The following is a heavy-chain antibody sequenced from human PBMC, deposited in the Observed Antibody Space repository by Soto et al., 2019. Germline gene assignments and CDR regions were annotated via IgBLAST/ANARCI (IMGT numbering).Heavy chain of an antibody. V-gene: IGHV1-18*04. CDR3: ARDSALRYYDFWGRSIRNNCFDP. CDR2: ISAYNGNT. J-gene: IGHJ5*02. CDR1: GYTFISYG. Sequence: SVKVSCKASGYTFISYGISWVRQAPGQGLEWMGWISAYNGNTNYAQKLQGRVTMTTDTSTSTAYMELRSLRSDDTAVYYCARDSALRYYDFWGRSIRNNCFDPWG. D-gene: IGHD3-3*01.